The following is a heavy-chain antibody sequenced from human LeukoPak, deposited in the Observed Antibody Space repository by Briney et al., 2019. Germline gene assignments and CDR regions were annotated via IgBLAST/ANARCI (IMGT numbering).Heavy chain of an antibody. CDR2: IRWNSGSR. V-gene: IGHV3-9*01. J-gene: IGHJ4*02. CDR1: GFTFGYYA. CDR3: GKDRGGSLYYFDY. D-gene: IGHD1-26*01. Sequence: PGRSLRLSCAASGFTFGYYAMHWVRQAPGKGLGWVSGIRWNSGSRGYADSVKGRFTISRDNTKNSLYLQMNSLRAEDTVLYYCGKDRGGSLYYFDYWGQGTLVTVSS.